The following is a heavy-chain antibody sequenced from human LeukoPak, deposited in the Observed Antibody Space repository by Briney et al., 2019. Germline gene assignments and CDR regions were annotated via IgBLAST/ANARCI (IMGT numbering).Heavy chain of an antibody. D-gene: IGHD1-26*01. CDR2: IYYSGST. J-gene: IGHJ3*02. Sequence: PSETLSLTCTVSGGSINSYYWSWIRQPPGKGLEWIGYIYYSGSTSYNPSLKSRVTISVDTSKNQFSLKLSSVTAADTAVYYCAREGARWEPSFSAFDIWGQGTMVTVSS. CDR3: AREGARWEPSFSAFDI. V-gene: IGHV4-59*01. CDR1: GGSINSYY.